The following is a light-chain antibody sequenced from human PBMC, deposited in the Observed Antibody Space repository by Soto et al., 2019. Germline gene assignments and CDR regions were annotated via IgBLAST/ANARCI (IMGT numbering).Light chain of an antibody. CDR3: QQSYSTPRVT. CDR2: AAS. V-gene: IGKV1-39*01. Sequence: DIQMTQSPSSLSASVGDRFTITCRASQSIIIYLNWYQQKPGKAPKLLIYAASSLQSGVPSRFSGSGSGTDFTLTISSLQPEDFATYYCQQSYSTPRVTFGQGTRLEIK. J-gene: IGKJ5*01. CDR1: QSIIIY.